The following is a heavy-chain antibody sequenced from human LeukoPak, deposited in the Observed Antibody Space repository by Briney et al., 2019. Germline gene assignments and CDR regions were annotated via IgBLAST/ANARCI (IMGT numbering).Heavy chain of an antibody. CDR2: INHSGST. Sequence: PGGSLRLSCAASGFTFSSYSMNWVRQPPGKGLEWIGEINHSGSTNYNPSLKSRVTISVDTSKNQFSLKLSSVTAADTAVYYCARYVDTAMDYYYYYGMDVWGQGTTVTVSS. D-gene: IGHD5-18*01. J-gene: IGHJ6*02. CDR3: ARYVDTAMDYYYYYGMDV. CDR1: GFTFSSYS. V-gene: IGHV4-34*08.